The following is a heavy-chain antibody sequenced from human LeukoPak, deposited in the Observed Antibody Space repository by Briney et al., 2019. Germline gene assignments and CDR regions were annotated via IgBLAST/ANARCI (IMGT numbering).Heavy chain of an antibody. CDR3: AKDITATTKYYFDY. J-gene: IGHJ4*02. V-gene: IGHV3-9*01. CDR1: GFTFDDYA. Sequence: PGRSLRLSCAASGFTFDDYAMHWVRQAPGKGLEWVSGISWNSGSIGYADSVKGRFTISRDNAKNSLYLQMNSLRAEDTALYYCAKDITATTKYYFDYWGQGTLVTVSS. CDR2: ISWNSGSI. D-gene: IGHD1-14*01.